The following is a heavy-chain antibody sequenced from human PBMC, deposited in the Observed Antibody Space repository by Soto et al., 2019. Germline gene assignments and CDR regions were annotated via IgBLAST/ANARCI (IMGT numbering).Heavy chain of an antibody. Sequence: ASVKVSCKASGYTFTSYYMHWVRQAPGQGLEWMGIINPSGGSTSYAQKFQGRVTMTRDTSTSTVYMELSSLRSEDTAVYYCATYSGYDYGGNSPLSVQLDVWGKGTTVTVSS. J-gene: IGHJ6*04. CDR1: GYTFTSYY. CDR2: INPSGGST. CDR3: ATYSGYDYGGNSPLSVQLDV. D-gene: IGHD5-12*01. V-gene: IGHV1-46*03.